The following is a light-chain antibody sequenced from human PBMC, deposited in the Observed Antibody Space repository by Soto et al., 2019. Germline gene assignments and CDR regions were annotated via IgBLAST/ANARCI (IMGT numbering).Light chain of an antibody. CDR3: QQFYRYPGT. J-gene: IGKJ1*01. V-gene: IGKV1-5*03. CDR2: KAS. Sequence: DIQMTQSPSTLSASVGDRVTITCRASQSVDTCLAWYQQKPGKAPHLLIYKASSLETGGPSRFSGSGSVTEFTLTISSLQPDDFATYYCQQFYRYPGTFGQGTKVEIK. CDR1: QSVDTC.